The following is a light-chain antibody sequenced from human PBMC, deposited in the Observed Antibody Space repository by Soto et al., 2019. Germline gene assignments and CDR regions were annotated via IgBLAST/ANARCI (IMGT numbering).Light chain of an antibody. J-gene: IGLJ1*01. CDR3: SSYTTRGTLDI. Sequence: QSVLTQPASVSGSPGQSITISCTGTSSDVGGYNYVSWYQQHPGKAPKLMIYDVSDRPSGVSNRFSGSKSGNTASLTISGLMAEEEADNYCSSYTTRGTLDIFGTGTKVTVL. V-gene: IGLV2-14*01. CDR2: DVS. CDR1: SSDVGGYNY.